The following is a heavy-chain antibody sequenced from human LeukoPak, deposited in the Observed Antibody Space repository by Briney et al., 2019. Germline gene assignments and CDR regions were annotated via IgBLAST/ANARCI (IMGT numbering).Heavy chain of an antibody. J-gene: IGHJ4*02. D-gene: IGHD2-2*01. CDR1: GGSISSSSYY. CDR3: ARSTRRYCGSASCFVYFFDQ. CDR2: IYYSGST. V-gene: IGHV4-39*01. Sequence: SETLSLTCTVSGGSISSSSYYWGWIRQPPGKGLEWIGSIYYSGSTYYNPSLKSRVTISVDTSRNQFSLKLSSVTAADTAVYYCARSTRRYCGSASCFVYFFDQWGQGLLVTVSS.